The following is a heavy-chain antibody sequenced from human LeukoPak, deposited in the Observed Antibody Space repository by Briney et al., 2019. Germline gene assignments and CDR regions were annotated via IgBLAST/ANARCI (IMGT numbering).Heavy chain of an antibody. CDR2: IYYSGST. CDR3: ARDSSGYYQVFDY. Sequence: SETLSLTCTVSGGSFSSYFWSWIRQPPGKGLEWIGYIYYSGSTHYNSSLKSRVTISLDTSRNQFSLKLSSVTAADTAVYYCARDSSGYYQVFDYWGQGTLVTVSS. D-gene: IGHD3-22*01. J-gene: IGHJ4*02. CDR1: GGSFSSYF. V-gene: IGHV4-59*01.